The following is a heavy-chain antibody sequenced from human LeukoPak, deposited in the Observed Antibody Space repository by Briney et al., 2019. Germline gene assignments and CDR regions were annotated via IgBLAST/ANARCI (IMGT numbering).Heavy chain of an antibody. J-gene: IGHJ3*02. CDR1: GFTFSSYW. Sequence: GRSLRLSCAASGFTFSSYWMSWVRQAPGKGLEWVANIKQDGSEKYYVDSVKGRFTISRDNAKNSLYLQMNSLRAEDTAVYYCARDAVGATSTNDAFDIWGQGTMVTVSS. CDR3: ARDAVGATSTNDAFDI. D-gene: IGHD1-26*01. CDR2: IKQDGSEK. V-gene: IGHV3-7*01.